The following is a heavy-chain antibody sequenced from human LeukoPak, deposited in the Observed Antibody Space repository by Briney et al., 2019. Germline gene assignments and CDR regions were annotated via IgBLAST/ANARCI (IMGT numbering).Heavy chain of an antibody. CDR3: ARGYSYGYFDY. Sequence: GSLRLSCAASGFTSSNAWMSWVRQAPGKGLEWVSVIYSGGSTYYADSVKGRFTISRDNSKNTLYLQMNTLRAEDTAVYYCARGYSYGYFDYWGQGTLVTVSS. J-gene: IGHJ4*02. CDR2: IYSGGST. CDR1: GFTSSNAW. D-gene: IGHD5-18*01. V-gene: IGHV3-53*01.